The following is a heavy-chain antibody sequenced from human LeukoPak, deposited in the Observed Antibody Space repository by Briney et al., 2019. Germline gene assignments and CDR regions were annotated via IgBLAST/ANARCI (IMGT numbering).Heavy chain of an antibody. J-gene: IGHJ5*02. V-gene: IGHV3-48*03. CDR1: GFTFSSYE. CDR2: ISSSGSTI. CDR3: ARASPLRYFDWLLGRFDP. Sequence: PGGSLRLSCAASGFTFSSYEMNWVRQAPGKGLEWVSYISSSGSTIYYADSVKGRFTISRDNAKNSLYLQMNSLRAEDTAVYYCARASPLRYFDWLLGRFDPWGQGTLVTVSS. D-gene: IGHD3-9*01.